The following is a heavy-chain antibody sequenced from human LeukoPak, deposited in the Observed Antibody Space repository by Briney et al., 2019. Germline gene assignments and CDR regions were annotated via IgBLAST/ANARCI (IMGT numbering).Heavy chain of an antibody. CDR1: GGTFSSYA. CDR3: ARAVGYCSGGSCRGPFDP. J-gene: IGHJ5*02. V-gene: IGHV1-69*04. Sequence: EASVKVSCKASGGTFSSYAISWVRQAPGQGLEWMGRIIPILGIANYAQKFQGRVTITRDTSASTAYMELSSLRSEDTAVYYCARAVGYCSGGSCRGPFDPWGQGTLVTVSS. CDR2: IIPILGIA. D-gene: IGHD2-15*01.